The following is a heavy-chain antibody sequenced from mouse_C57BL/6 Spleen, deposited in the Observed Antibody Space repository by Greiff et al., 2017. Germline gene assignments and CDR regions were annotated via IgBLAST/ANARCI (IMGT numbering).Heavy chain of an antibody. V-gene: IGHV5-16*01. CDR1: GFTFSDYY. CDR3: ARGLGDFDY. J-gene: IGHJ2*01. CDR2: INYDGSST. Sequence: EVMLVESEGGLVQPGSSMKLSCTASGFTFSDYYMAWVRQVPEKGLEWVANINYDGSSTYYLDSLKSRFIISRDNAKNILYLQMSSLKSENTATYYCARGLGDFDYWCQGTTLTVSS. D-gene: IGHD4-1*01.